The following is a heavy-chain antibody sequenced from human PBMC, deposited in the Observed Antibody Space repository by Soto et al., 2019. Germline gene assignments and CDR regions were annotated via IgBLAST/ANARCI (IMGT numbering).Heavy chain of an antibody. CDR2: ISSGGSFI. V-gene: IGHV3-21*01. D-gene: IGHD3-9*01. CDR3: ARDSNSITIFPI. Sequence: GGSLRLSCAASGFTFSTYSMNWVRQAPGKGLEWVSSISSGGSFINYADSVKGRFTISRDNAKNSLYLQMNSLRAEDTAVYYCARDSNSITIFPIWGQGKMVTVSS. CDR1: GFTFSTYS. J-gene: IGHJ3*02.